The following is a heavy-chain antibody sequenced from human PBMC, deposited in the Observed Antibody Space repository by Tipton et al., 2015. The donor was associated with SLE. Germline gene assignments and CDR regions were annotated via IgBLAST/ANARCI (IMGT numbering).Heavy chain of an antibody. Sequence: SLRLSCAASGFTFSSYGMHWVRQAPGKGLEWVAVISYDGSNKYYADSVKGRFTISRDNSKNTLYLQMNSLRAEDTAVYYCARAFYYDSSPMGVYYFDYWGQGTLVTVSS. V-gene: IGHV3-30*03. J-gene: IGHJ4*02. CDR1: GFTFSSYG. CDR2: ISYDGSNK. D-gene: IGHD3-22*01. CDR3: ARAFYYDSSPMGVYYFDY.